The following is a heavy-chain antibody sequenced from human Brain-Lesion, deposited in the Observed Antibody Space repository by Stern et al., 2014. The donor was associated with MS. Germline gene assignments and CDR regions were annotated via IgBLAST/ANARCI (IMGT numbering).Heavy chain of an antibody. CDR3: ARGRVVPGFQYYATDV. CDR1: GGSISSGGYY. D-gene: IGHD2-2*01. J-gene: IGHJ6*02. Sequence: QLQLQESGPGLVKPSQTLSLSCTVSGGSISSGGYYWSWIRQPAGKGLEWIGRIFNSGSTTYTHSLKSRVPISIDPSKNQFSLRLNSMTAADTAVYYCARGRVVPGFQYYATDVWGQGTTVIVSS. CDR2: IFNSGST. V-gene: IGHV4-61*02.